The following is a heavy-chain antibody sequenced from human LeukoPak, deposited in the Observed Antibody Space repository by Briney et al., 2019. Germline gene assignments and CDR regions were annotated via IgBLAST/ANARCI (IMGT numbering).Heavy chain of an antibody. Sequence: PSETLSLTCTVSGGSISSYYWSWIRQPAGKGLEWIGRIYTSGSTNYNPSLKSRVTMSVDTSKNQFSLKLRSVTAADTAVYYCARGYNWGSPTRNFYYLDIWGKGTTVTVSS. CDR2: IYTSGST. J-gene: IGHJ6*03. CDR3: ARGYNWGSPTRNFYYLDI. V-gene: IGHV4-4*07. CDR1: GGSISSYY. D-gene: IGHD7-27*01.